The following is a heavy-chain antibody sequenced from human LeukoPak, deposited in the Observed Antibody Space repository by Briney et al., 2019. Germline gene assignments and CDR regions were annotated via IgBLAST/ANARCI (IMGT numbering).Heavy chain of an antibody. CDR3: AKPSIMVTSPFDY. V-gene: IGHV3-23*01. CDR2: ISGSGGST. Sequence: QSGGSLRLSCAASGFTFSSYSMNWVRQALGKGLEWVSAISGSGGSTYYADSVKGRFTISRDNSKNTLYLQMNSLRAEDTAVYYCAKPSIMVTSPFDYWGQGTLVTVSS. CDR1: GFTFSSYS. J-gene: IGHJ4*02. D-gene: IGHD3-16*01.